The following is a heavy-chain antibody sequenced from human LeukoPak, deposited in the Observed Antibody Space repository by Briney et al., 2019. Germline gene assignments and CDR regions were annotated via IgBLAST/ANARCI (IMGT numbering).Heavy chain of an antibody. CDR3: ARVLHSFEY. CDR1: GFTFTSHW. J-gene: IGHJ4*02. D-gene: IGHD1-26*01. CDR2: ISSDGSAT. Sequence: SGGSLRLSCAASGFTFTSHWMHWVRHAPGRGLVWVSRISSDGSATSYADSVKGRFTISRDNAKNTLYLQMNSLRVEGTALSYCARVLHSFEYWGQGTLVTVSS. V-gene: IGHV3-74*01.